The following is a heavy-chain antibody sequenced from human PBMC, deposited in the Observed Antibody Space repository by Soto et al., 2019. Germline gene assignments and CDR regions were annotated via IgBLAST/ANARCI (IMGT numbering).Heavy chain of an antibody. CDR1: GSTFSSYA. D-gene: IGHD3-22*01. V-gene: IGHV1-69*06. CDR3: ARGHSRITMIRGNWFDP. J-gene: IGHJ5*02. CDR2: IIPIFGTA. Sequence: ASVKVSCKASGSTFSSYAISWVRQAPGQGLEWMGGIIPIFGTANYAQKFQGRVTITADKSTSTAYMELSSLRSEDTAVYYCARGHSRITMIRGNWFDPWGQGTLVTVSS.